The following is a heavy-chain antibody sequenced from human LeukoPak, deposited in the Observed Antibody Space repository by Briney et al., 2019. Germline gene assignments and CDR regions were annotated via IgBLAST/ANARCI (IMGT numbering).Heavy chain of an antibody. CDR1: GGSISSCY. V-gene: IGHV4-59*08. CDR3: ARRGSGWHWYFDL. D-gene: IGHD6-19*01. Sequence: SEALSVTCTGSGGSISSCYWRWLRPPPGRGLEGMGYIYYTVSTNYNPSLTSRATISVATSKNQFSMKLSSVTAADTAVYYCARRGSGWHWYFDLWGRGTLVTVSS. J-gene: IGHJ2*01. CDR2: IYYTVST.